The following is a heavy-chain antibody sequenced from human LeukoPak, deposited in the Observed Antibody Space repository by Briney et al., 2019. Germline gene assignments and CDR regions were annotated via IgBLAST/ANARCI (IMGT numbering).Heavy chain of an antibody. CDR1: GFTFSNYW. CDR3: ARVGTGSWYFDL. D-gene: IGHD3-10*01. Sequence: GGSLRLSCAASGFTFSNYWMHWVRQAPGKGLVWVSRNPDGGRISYADSVQGRFTISRDNAKNTVYLQMNSLRAEDTAVYYCARVGTGSWYFDLWGRGTLVTFSS. J-gene: IGHJ2*01. CDR2: NPDGGRI. V-gene: IGHV3-74*01.